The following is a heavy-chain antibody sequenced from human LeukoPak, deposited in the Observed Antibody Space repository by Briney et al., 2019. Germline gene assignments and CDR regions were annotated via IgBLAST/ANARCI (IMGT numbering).Heavy chain of an antibody. CDR3: ARVAKERVGGVYYFDY. V-gene: IGHV3-13*01. D-gene: IGHD1-1*01. Sequence: PGGSLRLSCAASGFTVSDYDMHWVRQATGKCLEWVSAIGTAGDTYYTGSVKGRFTISRENAKNSLYLQMNSLRAGDTAVYYCARVAKERVGGVYYFDYWGQGTLVTVSS. CDR2: IGTAGDT. J-gene: IGHJ4*02. CDR1: GFTVSDYD.